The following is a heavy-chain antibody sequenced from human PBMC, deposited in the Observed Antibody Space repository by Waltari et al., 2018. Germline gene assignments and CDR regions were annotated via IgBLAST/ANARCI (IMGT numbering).Heavy chain of an antibody. Sequence: EVQLVESGGGLVQPGGSLRLSCAASGFTFSSYSMNWVRQAPGKGLEWVSYISSSSSTISYADSVKGRFTISRDKAKNSLYLQMNSLRAEDTAVYYCARQVTASYYYYGMDVWGQGTTVTVSS. D-gene: IGHD2-21*02. CDR2: ISSSSSTI. CDR1: GFTFSSYS. CDR3: ARQVTASYYYYGMDV. J-gene: IGHJ6*02. V-gene: IGHV3-48*01.